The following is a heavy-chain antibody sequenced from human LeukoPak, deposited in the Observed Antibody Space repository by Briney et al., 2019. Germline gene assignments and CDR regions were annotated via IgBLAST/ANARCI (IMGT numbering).Heavy chain of an antibody. J-gene: IGHJ4*02. CDR3: ARRAGAYSHPYDY. CDR2: INTDGRST. CDR1: GFTFSNYW. D-gene: IGHD4/OR15-4a*01. V-gene: IGHV3-74*01. Sequence: GGSLRLSCAASGFTFSNYWMHWVRQAPGKGLVWVSRINTDGRSTSYVDSVKGRFTISRDNAKNMLYLQMNSLRAEDTAVYYCARRAGAYSHPYDYWGQGTLVTVSS.